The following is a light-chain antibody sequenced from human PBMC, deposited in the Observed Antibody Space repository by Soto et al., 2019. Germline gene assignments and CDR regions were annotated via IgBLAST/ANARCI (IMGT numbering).Light chain of an antibody. J-gene: IGKJ1*01. CDR1: KTISSW. CDR2: AAS. CDR3: QQSHSIPLT. V-gene: IGKV1-39*01. Sequence: TLSGSVGDRVTITCRASKTISSWLAWYQQKXGXXXKXLXYAASSLQSGVPSRFSGSGYGTDFTLTIRSLQPEDFATYYCQQSHSIPLTFGQGNKVDIK.